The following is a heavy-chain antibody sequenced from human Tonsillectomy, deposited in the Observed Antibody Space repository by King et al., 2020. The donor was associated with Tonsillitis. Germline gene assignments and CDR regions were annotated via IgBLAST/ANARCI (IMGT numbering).Heavy chain of an antibody. CDR3: AHRFPEEYNWDYGWFDP. V-gene: IGHV2-5*01. CDR1: GFSLSTSGVG. D-gene: IGHD1-7*01. CDR2: IYWNDDE. J-gene: IGHJ5*02. Sequence: VTLKESGPTLVKPTQTLTLTCTFSGFSLSTSGVGVGWIRQPPGKALEWLALIYWNDDERYTPSLKSRLTITKDTSKNQVVLTMTNMDPVDTATYYCAHRFPEEYNWDYGWFDPWGQGTLVTVSS.